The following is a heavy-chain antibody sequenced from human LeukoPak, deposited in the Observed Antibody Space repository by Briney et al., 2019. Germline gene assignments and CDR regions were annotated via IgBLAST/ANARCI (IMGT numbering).Heavy chain of an antibody. CDR2: ISSRADST. V-gene: IGHV3-23*01. Sequence: GGPLRLSCTASGFTISSYGMSWVRQAPGKGLEWVSAISSRADSTYYADSVKGRFTISKDISKNTLYLQMDSLRAEDTAIYYCAKDSPVCTYWGQGTLVTVSS. CDR3: AKDSPVCTY. CDR1: GFTISSYG. D-gene: IGHD2-8*01. J-gene: IGHJ4*02.